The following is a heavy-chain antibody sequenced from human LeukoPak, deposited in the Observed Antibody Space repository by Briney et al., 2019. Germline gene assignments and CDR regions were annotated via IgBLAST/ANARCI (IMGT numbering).Heavy chain of an antibody. D-gene: IGHD2-15*01. J-gene: IGHJ4*02. CDR3: ARVLLGYCSGGSCPYGY. CDR2: ISAYNGNT. Sequence: ASVKVSCKASGYTFTSYGISWVRQAPGQGLEWMGWISAYNGNTNYAQKLQGRVTMTTDTSTGTAYMELRSLRSDDTAVYYCARVLLGYCSGGSCPYGYWGQGTLVTVSP. V-gene: IGHV1-18*01. CDR1: GYTFTSYG.